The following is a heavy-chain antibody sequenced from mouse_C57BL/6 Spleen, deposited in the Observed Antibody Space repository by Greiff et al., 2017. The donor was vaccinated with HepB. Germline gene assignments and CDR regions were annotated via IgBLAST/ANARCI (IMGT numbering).Heavy chain of an antibody. V-gene: IGHV1-18*01. CDR1: GYTFTDYN. D-gene: IGHD1-1*01. Sequence: VQLQQSGPELVKPGASVKIPCKASGYTFTDYNMDWVKQSHGKSLEWIGDINPNNGGTIYNQKFKGKATLTVDKSSSTAYMELRSLTSEDTAVYYCARLGYYGSSLLAYWGQGTLVTVSA. CDR2: INPNNGGT. J-gene: IGHJ3*01. CDR3: ARLGYYGSSLLAY.